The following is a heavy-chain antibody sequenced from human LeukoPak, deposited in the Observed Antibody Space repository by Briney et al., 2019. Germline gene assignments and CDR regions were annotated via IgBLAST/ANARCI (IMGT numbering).Heavy chain of an antibody. CDR3: ARSPDILTGENFDY. V-gene: IGHV1-2*02. D-gene: IGHD3-9*01. CDR1: GYTFTDYY. Sequence: ASLKVSCKASGYTFTDYYIHWVRQAPGQGLEWMGWINPNSGGTNYAQKFYVRVTMTRDTSITTAYMELSRLRSDDTAVYYCARSPDILTGENFDYWGQGTLVTVSS. CDR2: INPNSGGT. J-gene: IGHJ4*02.